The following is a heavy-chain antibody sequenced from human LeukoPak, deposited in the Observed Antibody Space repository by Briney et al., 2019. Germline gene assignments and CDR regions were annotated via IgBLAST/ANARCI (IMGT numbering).Heavy chain of an antibody. J-gene: IGHJ4*02. CDR3: AKDITPREYYDFWSGQEY. CDR1: GFTFDDYA. V-gene: IGHV3-43D*03. D-gene: IGHD3-3*01. CDR2: ISWDGGST. Sequence: PGGSLRLSCAAPGFTFDDYAMHWVRQAPGKGLEWVSLISWDGGSTYYADSVKGRFTISRDNSKNSLYLQMNSLRAEDTALYYCAKDITPREYYDFWSGQEYWGQGTLVTVSS.